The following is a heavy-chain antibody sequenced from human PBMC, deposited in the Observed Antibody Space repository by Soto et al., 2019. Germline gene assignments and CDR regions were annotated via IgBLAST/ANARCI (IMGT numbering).Heavy chain of an antibody. V-gene: IGHV2-5*02. J-gene: IGHJ5*02. CDR2: IYWDDDK. CDR3: AHSYDILTGHGNWFDP. CDR1: GFSLSTSGVG. D-gene: IGHD3-9*01. Sequence: QITLKESGPTLVKPTQTLTLTCTFSGFSLSTSGVGVGWIRQPPGKALEWLALIYWDDDKRYSPSLKSRLTITKDTSKNQVVLTMTHMDPVDTATYYCAHSYDILTGHGNWFDPWGQGTLVTVSS.